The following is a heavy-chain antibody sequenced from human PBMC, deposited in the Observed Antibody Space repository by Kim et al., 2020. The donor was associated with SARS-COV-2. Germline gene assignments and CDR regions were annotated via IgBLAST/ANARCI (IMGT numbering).Heavy chain of an antibody. V-gene: IGHV6-1*01. CDR1: GDSVSSNSAA. CDR2: TYYRSKWYN. CDR3: ARDQGRIAAAVISAFDI. J-gene: IGHJ3*02. D-gene: IGHD6-13*01. Sequence: SQTLSLTCAISGDSVSSNSAAWNWIRQSPSRGLEWLGRTYYRSKWYNDYAVSVKSRITINPDTSKNQFSLQLNSVTPEDTAVYYCARDQGRIAAAVISAFDIWGQGTMVTVSS.